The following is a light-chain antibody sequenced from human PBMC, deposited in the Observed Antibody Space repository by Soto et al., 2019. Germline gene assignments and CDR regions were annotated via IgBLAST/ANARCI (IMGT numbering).Light chain of an antibody. CDR1: SSDVGGYNY. V-gene: IGLV2-11*01. CDR3: CSYAGTYYFV. Sequence: QSALTQPRSVSGSPGQSVTISCTGTSSDVGGYNYVSWYQQHPGKAPKVLIYDVSKRPSGVPDRFSGSKSGNTASLTISGLQAEDEADYYCCSYAGTYYFVFGTGTKLTVL. J-gene: IGLJ1*01. CDR2: DVS.